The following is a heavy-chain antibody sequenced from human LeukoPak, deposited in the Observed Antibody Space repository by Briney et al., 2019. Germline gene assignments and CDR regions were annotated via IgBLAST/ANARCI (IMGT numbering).Heavy chain of an antibody. CDR1: GFTFSNAW. CDR3: TTVRPFGGVIVSY. J-gene: IGHJ4*02. Sequence: PGGSLRLSCAASGFTFSNAWMSWVRQAPGKGLEWVGRIKSKTDGGTTDYAAPVKGRFTISRDDSKNTLYLQMNSLKTEDTAVYYCTTVRPFGGVIVSYWGQGTLVTVSS. D-gene: IGHD3-16*02. V-gene: IGHV3-15*01. CDR2: IKSKTDGGTT.